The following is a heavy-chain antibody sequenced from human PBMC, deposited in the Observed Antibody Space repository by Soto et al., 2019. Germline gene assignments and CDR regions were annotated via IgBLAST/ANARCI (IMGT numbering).Heavy chain of an antibody. CDR1: GFTFSSYS. CDR2: ISSSSSTI. V-gene: IGHV3-48*01. CDR3: ARDITMVRGVIITEVFHWFDP. J-gene: IGHJ5*02. D-gene: IGHD3-10*01. Sequence: GGSLRLSCAASGFTFSSYSMNWVRQAPGKGLEWVSYISSSSSTIYYADSVKGRFTISRDNAKNSLYLQMNSLRAEDTAVYYCARDITMVRGVIITEVFHWFDPWGQGTLVTVSS.